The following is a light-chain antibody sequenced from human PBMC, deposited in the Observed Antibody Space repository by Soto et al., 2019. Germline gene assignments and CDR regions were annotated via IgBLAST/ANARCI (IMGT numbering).Light chain of an antibody. CDR2: GAS. J-gene: IGKJ1*01. CDR3: QQYGSSRT. V-gene: IGKV3-20*01. CDR1: QSVSSSY. Sequence: EIVXTXXXXTLSLSPGERATLSCRASQSVSSSYLAWYQQKPGQAPRLLIYGASSRATGIPDRFSGSGSGTDFTLTISRLEPEDFAVYYCQQYGSSRTFGQGTKVEIK.